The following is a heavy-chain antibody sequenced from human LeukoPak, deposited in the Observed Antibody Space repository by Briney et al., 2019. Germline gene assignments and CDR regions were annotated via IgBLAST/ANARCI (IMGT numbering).Heavy chain of an antibody. CDR3: VKEVGRSGAFDI. Sequence: GGSLRLSCSASGFTFSSYVMHWVRQAPGKGLEYVSAITSGGATYYADSVRGRFTISRDNSKYTLYLQMSSLRAEDTAVYYCVKEVGRSGAFDIWGQGTMVIVSS. CDR2: ITSGGAT. J-gene: IGHJ3*02. D-gene: IGHD1-26*01. CDR1: GFTFSSYV. V-gene: IGHV3-64D*09.